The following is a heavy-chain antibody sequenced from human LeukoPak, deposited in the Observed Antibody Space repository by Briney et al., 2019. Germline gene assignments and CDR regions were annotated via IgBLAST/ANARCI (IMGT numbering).Heavy chain of an antibody. CDR2: ISGDGGST. D-gene: IGHD5-24*01. Sequence: PGGSLRLSCAASGFTFSSYWMHWVRQAAGKGLVWVSRISGDGGSTSYVDSVKGRFTISRDNAKNTLYLQMNSLGAEDTAVYYCARDSGHRGDFWGQGTLVTVSS. CDR3: ARDSGHRGDF. J-gene: IGHJ4*02. V-gene: IGHV3-74*01. CDR1: GFTFSSYW.